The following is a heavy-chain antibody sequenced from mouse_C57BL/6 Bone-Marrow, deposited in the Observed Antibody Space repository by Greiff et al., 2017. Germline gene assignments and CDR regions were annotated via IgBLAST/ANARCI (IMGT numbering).Heavy chain of an antibody. CDR2: IYPRSGNT. V-gene: IGHV1-81*01. D-gene: IGHD2-3*01. CDR3: ARYYDGYYGGWFAY. J-gene: IGHJ3*01. Sequence: QVQLKESGAELARPGASVKLSCKASGYTFTSYGISWVKQRTGQGLEWIGEIYPRSGNTYYNEKFKGKATLTADKSSSTAYMELRSLTSEDSAVYFCARYYDGYYGGWFAYWGQGTLVTVSA. CDR1: GYTFTSYG.